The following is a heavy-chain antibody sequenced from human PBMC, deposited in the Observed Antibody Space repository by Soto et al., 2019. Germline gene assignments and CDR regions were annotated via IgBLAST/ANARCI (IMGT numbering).Heavy chain of an antibody. CDR2: IYYSGST. D-gene: IGHD2-2*01. V-gene: IGHV4-31*11. CDR1: GGSFSGYY. CDR3: ARDIALVPAALYGMDV. J-gene: IGHJ6*02. Sequence: ASETLSLTCAVYGGSFSGYYWSWIRQHPGKGLEWIGYIYYSGSTYYNPSLKSRVTISVDTSKNQFSLKLSSVTAADTAVYYCARDIALVPAALYGMDVWGQGTTVTVSS.